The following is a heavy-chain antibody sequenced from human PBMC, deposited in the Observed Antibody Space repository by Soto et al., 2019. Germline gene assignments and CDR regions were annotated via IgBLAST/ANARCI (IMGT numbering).Heavy chain of an antibody. D-gene: IGHD3-22*01. CDR1: GFTLSSYA. J-gene: IGHJ4*02. CDR2: ISGSGGST. V-gene: IGHV3-23*01. CDR3: AKDRLRPHYYDSSGYYPPGY. Sequence: GGSLRLSCEASGFTLSSYALSSVRQAPGKGLEWVSAISGSGGSTYYADAVKGRFTISRDNSKNTLYLQMNSLRAEDTAVYYCAKDRLRPHYYDSSGYYPPGYWGQGTLVTVSS.